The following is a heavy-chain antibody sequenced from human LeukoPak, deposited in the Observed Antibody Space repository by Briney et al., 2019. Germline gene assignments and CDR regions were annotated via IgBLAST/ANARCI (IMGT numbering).Heavy chain of an antibody. D-gene: IGHD3-10*01. CDR1: GGSISSYY. CDR2: INHSGST. V-gene: IGHV4-34*01. CDR3: ARPGYYGSGMNWFDP. J-gene: IGHJ5*02. Sequence: SETLSLTCTVSGGSISSYYWSWIRQPPGKGLEWIGEINHSGSTNYNPSLKSRVTISVDTSKNQFSLKLSSVTAADTAVYYCARPGYYGSGMNWFDPWGQGTLVTVSS.